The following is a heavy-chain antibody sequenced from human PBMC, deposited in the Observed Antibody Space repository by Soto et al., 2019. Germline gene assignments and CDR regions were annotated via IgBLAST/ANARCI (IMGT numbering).Heavy chain of an antibody. CDR2: TSYDGSNN. CDR3: ARWGTTGGLDV. D-gene: IGHD3-16*01. CDR1: GFTFRSYV. J-gene: IGHJ4*02. Sequence: QVHLVESGGGVVQPGTSLRLSCVGSGFTFRSYVIHWVRQAPGKGLEWVALTSYDGSNNFYGDSVKGRFTISRDNSRNTVELQMDSLRLENTSLCYCARWGTTGGLDVWGQGTLVSVYS. V-gene: IGHV3-33*05.